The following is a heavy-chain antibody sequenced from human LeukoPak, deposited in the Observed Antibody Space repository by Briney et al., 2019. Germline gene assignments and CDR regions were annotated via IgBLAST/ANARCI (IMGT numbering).Heavy chain of an antibody. CDR1: GFPFSSYA. V-gene: IGHV3-23*01. CDR3: AKPPPDSSSWLFDY. CDR2: ISDNGGST. D-gene: IGHD6-13*01. J-gene: IGHJ4*02. Sequence: GGSLRLSCAASGFPFSSYAMSWVRQAPGKGLEWVSTISDNGGSTYYADSVKGRFTISRDNSKNTLYLQMNSLRAEDTAVYYCAKPPPDSSSWLFDYWGQGALVTVSS.